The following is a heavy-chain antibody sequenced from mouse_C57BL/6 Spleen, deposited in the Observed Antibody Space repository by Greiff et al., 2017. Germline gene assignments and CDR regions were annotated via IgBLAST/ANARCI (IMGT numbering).Heavy chain of an antibody. Sequence: QVQLQQPGAELVKPGASVKMSCKASGYTFTSYWITWVKQRPGQGLEWIGDIYPGSGSTNYNEKFKSKATLTEDTSSSTAYMQLSSLTSEDSAVYCCARSNYGNYWDFDVWGTGTTVTVSS. CDR1: GYTFTSYW. J-gene: IGHJ1*03. CDR2: IYPGSGST. V-gene: IGHV1-55*01. CDR3: ARSNYGNYWDFDV. D-gene: IGHD2-1*01.